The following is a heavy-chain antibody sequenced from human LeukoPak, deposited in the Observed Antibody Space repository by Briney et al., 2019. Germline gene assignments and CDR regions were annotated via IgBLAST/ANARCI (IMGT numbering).Heavy chain of an antibody. CDR2: IYHSGST. D-gene: IGHD6-13*01. CDR3: ARVAAAGEVDP. V-gene: IGHV4-38-2*02. J-gene: IGHJ5*02. CDR1: GYSISSGYY. Sequence: KSSETLSLTCTVSGYSISSGYYWGWIRQPPGKGLEWIGSIYHSGSTYYNPSLKSRVIISVDTSKNQFSLKLSSVTAADTAVYYCARVAAAGEVDPWGQGTLVTVSS.